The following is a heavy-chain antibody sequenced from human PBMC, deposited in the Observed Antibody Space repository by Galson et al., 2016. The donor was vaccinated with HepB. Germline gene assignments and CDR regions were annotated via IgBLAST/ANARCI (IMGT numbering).Heavy chain of an antibody. V-gene: IGHV5-51*01. CDR3: ARLGGAVPFDY. CDR1: GYKFTTYW. Sequence: QSGAAVKKPGESLKISCQVSGYKFTTYWIGWVRQMPGKGLEWIGLIYPRDSDVTSTPSFQGQVTISADKSITTAYLQWSSLQASDTAMYYCARLGGAVPFDYWGQGTLVTVSS. J-gene: IGHJ4*02. CDR2: IYPRDSDV. D-gene: IGHD2-2*01.